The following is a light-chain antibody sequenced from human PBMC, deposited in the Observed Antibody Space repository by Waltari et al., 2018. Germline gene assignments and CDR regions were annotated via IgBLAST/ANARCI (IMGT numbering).Light chain of an antibody. CDR2: GNN. J-gene: IGLJ2*01. CDR1: SSNIGAGYD. V-gene: IGLV1-40*01. CDR3: QSYDSSLGGVL. Sequence: QSVLTQPPSVSGAPGQRITISCTGTSSNIGAGYDVHWYLQLPGTAPKLLILGNNNRPSGVPDRFSAAPTDTAGSLASTGLQAEDEADYYCQSYDSSLGGVLFGGGTKLTVL.